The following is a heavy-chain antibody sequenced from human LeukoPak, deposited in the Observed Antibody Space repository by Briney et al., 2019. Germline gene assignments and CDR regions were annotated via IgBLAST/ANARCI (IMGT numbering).Heavy chain of an antibody. CDR2: IYSCGST. CDR1: GFTVSSNY. Sequence: QSGGSLRLSFAASGFTVSSNYMGWVRQAPGKGLEWVAVIYSCGSTYYADSVKGRFTISRDNSKNTLYLQMNSLRAEDTAVYYCAKDRSIGELPQYFDYWGQGTLVTVSS. CDR3: AKDRSIGELPQYFDY. J-gene: IGHJ4*02. D-gene: IGHD3-10*01. V-gene: IGHV3-53*01.